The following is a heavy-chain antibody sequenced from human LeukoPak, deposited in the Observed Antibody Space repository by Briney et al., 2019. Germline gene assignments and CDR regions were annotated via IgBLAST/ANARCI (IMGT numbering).Heavy chain of an antibody. V-gene: IGHV1-8*01. CDR1: GYTFTSYD. Sequence: GASVKVSCKASGYTFTSYDINWVRQATGQGLEWMGWMNPNSGNTGYAQKFQGRVTMTRNTSISTAYMELSSLRSEDTAVYYCARSSVAGVLRDFDYWGQGTLVTVSS. J-gene: IGHJ4*02. CDR3: ARSSVAGVLRDFDY. D-gene: IGHD6-19*01. CDR2: MNPNSGNT.